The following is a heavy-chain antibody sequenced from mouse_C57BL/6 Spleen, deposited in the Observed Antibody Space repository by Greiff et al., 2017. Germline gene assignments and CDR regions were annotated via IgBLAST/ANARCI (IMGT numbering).Heavy chain of an antibody. Sequence: VQLQQSGPELVKPGASVKISCKASGYAFSSSWMNWVKQRPGKGLEWIGRIYPGDGDTNYNGKFKGKATLTADKSSSTAYMQLSSLTSEDSAVYFCARPIYYGNPYYFDYWGQGTTLTVSS. D-gene: IGHD2-1*01. CDR3: ARPIYYGNPYYFDY. CDR2: IYPGDGDT. J-gene: IGHJ2*01. CDR1: GYAFSSSW. V-gene: IGHV1-82*01.